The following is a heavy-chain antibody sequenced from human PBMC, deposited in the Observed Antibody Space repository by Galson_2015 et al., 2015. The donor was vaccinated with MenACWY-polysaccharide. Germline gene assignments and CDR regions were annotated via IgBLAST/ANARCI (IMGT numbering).Heavy chain of an antibody. Sequence: SVKVSCKASGYTFTSYAMNWVRQAPGQGLEWMGWINTNTGNPTYAQGFTGRFVFSLDTSVSTAYLQISSLKAEVTAVYYCASTEISVGRWLQLGGIGRDAFDIWGQGTMVTVSS. D-gene: IGHD5-24*01. J-gene: IGHJ3*02. CDR1: GYTFTSYA. CDR2: INTNTGNP. V-gene: IGHV7-4-1*02. CDR3: ASTEISVGRWLQLGGIGRDAFDI.